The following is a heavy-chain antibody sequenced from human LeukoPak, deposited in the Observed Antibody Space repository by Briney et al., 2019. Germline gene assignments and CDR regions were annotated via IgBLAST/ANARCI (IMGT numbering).Heavy chain of an antibody. CDR1: GFTFSSYE. D-gene: IGHD5-12*01. V-gene: IGHV3-48*03. Sequence: GGSLRLSCAASGFTFSSYEMNWVRQAPGKGLEWVSYISSSGSTIYYADSVKGRFTISRDNVKNTLYLKMNSLRVEDTAVYYCAREGRVSGYDFDCWGQGTLVTVSS. CDR2: ISSSGSTI. CDR3: AREGRVSGYDFDC. J-gene: IGHJ4*02.